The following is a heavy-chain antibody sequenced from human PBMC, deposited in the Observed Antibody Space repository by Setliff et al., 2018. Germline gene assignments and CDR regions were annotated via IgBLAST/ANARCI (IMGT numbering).Heavy chain of an antibody. J-gene: IGHJ6*03. CDR2: ISPYNGDT. Sequence: ASVKVSCKPSGYGFMSYGVSWVRQAPGQGLEWLGWISPYNGDTDYAQKFQGRVTMTTDTSTNTAYMELTSLRSEDTAVYYCARLPARRRYYYYMDVWGGGTTVTVSS. D-gene: IGHD6-6*01. V-gene: IGHV1-18*01. CDR3: ARLPARRRYYYYMDV. CDR1: GYGFMSYG.